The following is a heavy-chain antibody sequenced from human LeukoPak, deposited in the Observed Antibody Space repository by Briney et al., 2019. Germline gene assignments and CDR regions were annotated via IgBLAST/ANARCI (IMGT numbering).Heavy chain of an antibody. CDR3: ARDVGIRSYFDY. V-gene: IGHV3-33*01. J-gene: IGHJ4*02. Sequence: GGSLRLSCAASGFTFSSYGMHWVRQAPGKGLEWVAVIWYDGSNKYYADSVKGRFTISRDNSKNTLYLQMNSLRAEDTAVYYCARDVGIRSYFDYWSQGTLVTVSS. CDR2: IWYDGSNK. CDR1: GFTFSSYG. D-gene: IGHD2-21*01.